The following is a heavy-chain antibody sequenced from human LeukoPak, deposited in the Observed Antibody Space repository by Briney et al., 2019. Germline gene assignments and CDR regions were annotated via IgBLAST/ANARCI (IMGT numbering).Heavy chain of an antibody. J-gene: IGHJ4*02. V-gene: IGHV4-30-4*01. CDR2: IYYSGST. Sequence: PSETLSLTCTVSGGSISSGDYYWSWIRQPPGKGLEWIGYIYYSGSTYYNPSLKSRVTISVDTSKNQFSLKLCSVTAADPAGYVCARDGTTVTTSDWGQGTLVTVSS. D-gene: IGHD4-17*01. CDR3: ARDGTTVTTSD. CDR1: GGSISSGDYY.